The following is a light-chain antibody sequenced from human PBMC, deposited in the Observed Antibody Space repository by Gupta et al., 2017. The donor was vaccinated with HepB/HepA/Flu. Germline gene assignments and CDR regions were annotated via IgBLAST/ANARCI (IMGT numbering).Light chain of an antibody. CDR1: QNVDSR. CDR2: EAS. Sequence: DIQMTQSPPTLSASVGDRVTITCRASQNVDSRLAWYQQKPGKAPKLLIYEASNLESGVPSRFSGSESGTEFTLTSSSLQPDDFATYYCQQYNSYSPYTFGQGTKLEIK. V-gene: IGKV1-5*03. J-gene: IGKJ2*01. CDR3: QQYNSYSPYT.